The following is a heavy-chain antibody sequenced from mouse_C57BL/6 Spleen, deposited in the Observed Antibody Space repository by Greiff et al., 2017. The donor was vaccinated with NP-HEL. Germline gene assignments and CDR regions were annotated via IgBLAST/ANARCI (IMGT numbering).Heavy chain of an antibody. V-gene: IGHV5-17*01. Sequence: EVKLMESGGGLVKPGGSLKLSCAASGFTFSDYGMHWVRQAPEKGLEWVAYISSGSSTIYYEDTVKGRFTISRDNAKNTVFLKMTSLRSEDTAMYYCARGYYGSSYAWFAYWGQVTLVTVSA. CDR3: ARGYYGSSYAWFAY. CDR1: GFTFSDYG. J-gene: IGHJ3*01. D-gene: IGHD1-1*01. CDR2: ISSGSSTI.